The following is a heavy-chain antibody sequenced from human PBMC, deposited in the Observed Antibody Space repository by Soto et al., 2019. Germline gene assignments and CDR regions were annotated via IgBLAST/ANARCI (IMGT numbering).Heavy chain of an antibody. J-gene: IGHJ5*02. CDR3: ARHSSSSHCFDP. CDR2: INYSGST. V-gene: IGHV4-39*01. Sequence: QLQLQESGPGLVKPSETLSLICTVSGGSITSTNYYWGWIRQPPGKGLEWIGSINYSGSTNYSPSLKSRVTISVDTSKNQFSLKVNSVTASDTAVYYCARHSSSSHCFDPWGQGTLVTVSS. D-gene: IGHD6-13*01. CDR1: GGSITSTNYY.